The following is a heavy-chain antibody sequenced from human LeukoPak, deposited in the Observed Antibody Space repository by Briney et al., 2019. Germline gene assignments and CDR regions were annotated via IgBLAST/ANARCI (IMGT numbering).Heavy chain of an antibody. CDR1: GFTFSSYD. D-gene: IGHD3-22*01. Sequence: GGSLRLSCAASGFTFSSYDMHWVRQATGKGLEWVSAIGTAGDTYYPGSVKGRFTISRENAKNSLYLQVNSLRAGDTAVYYCARGAYYYDSSGYDASDIWGQGTMVTVSS. CDR3: ARGAYYYDSSGYDASDI. CDR2: IGTAGDT. J-gene: IGHJ3*02. V-gene: IGHV3-13*01.